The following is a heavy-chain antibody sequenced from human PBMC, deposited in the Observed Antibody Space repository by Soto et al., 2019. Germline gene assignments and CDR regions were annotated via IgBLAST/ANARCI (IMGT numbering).Heavy chain of an antibody. CDR3: ARDERGYYYYGMDV. CDR1: GGPFSSYA. CDR2: IIPIFGTA. D-gene: IGHD3-16*01. J-gene: IGHJ6*02. Sequence: SVKGACKASGGPFSSYAISWVRQAPGQGLEWMGGIIPIFGTANYAQKFQGRVTITADKSTSTAYMELSSLRSEDTAVYYCARDERGYYYYGMDVWGQGTTVPSP. V-gene: IGHV1-69*06.